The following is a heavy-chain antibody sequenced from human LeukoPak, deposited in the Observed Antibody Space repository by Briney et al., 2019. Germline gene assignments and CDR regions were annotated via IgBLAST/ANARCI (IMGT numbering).Heavy chain of an antibody. CDR2: IYYSGST. J-gene: IGHJ5*02. CDR1: GGSISSGDYY. CDR3: AREMCGGDCAWFDP. D-gene: IGHD2-21*02. V-gene: IGHV4-30-4*02. Sequence: KASETLSLTCTVSGGSISSGDYYWSWIRQPPGKGLEWIGYIYYSGSTYYNPSLKSRVTISVDTSKNQFSLKLSSVTAADTAVYYCAREMCGGDCAWFDPWGQGTLVTVSS.